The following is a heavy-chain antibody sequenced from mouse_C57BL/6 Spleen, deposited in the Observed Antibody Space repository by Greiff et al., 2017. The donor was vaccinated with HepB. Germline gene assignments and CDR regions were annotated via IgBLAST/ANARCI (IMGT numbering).Heavy chain of an antibody. D-gene: IGHD1-2*01. CDR3: ARWLSGYAMDY. J-gene: IGHJ4*01. Sequence: QVQLQQPGAELVKPGASVKMSCKASGYTFTHYWITWVEQRPGPGLEWVGDIYPGSGSTNYNEKFKSKATLTVDTSSSTAYMQLSSLTSEDSAVYYCARWLSGYAMDYWGQGTSVTVSS. V-gene: IGHV1-55*01. CDR2: IYPGSGST. CDR1: GYTFTHYW.